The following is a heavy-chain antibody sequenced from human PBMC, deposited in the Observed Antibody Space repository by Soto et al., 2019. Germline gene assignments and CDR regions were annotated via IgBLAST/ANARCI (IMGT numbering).Heavy chain of an antibody. Sequence: GGSLRLSCAASGFTFSSYAMTWVRQAPGKGLEWVSGLSDSGGSIYYADSVKGRFTISRDNSMNTLYLQMNTLRAEDTAVYYCAKVSSAWYAGFFDLWGQGTLVTVSS. CDR3: AKVSSAWYAGFFDL. J-gene: IGHJ4*02. CDR1: GFTFSSYA. V-gene: IGHV3-23*01. CDR2: LSDSGGSI. D-gene: IGHD2-8*01.